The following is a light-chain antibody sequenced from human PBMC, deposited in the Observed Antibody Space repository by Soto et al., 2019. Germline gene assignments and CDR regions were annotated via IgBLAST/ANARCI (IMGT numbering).Light chain of an antibody. CDR1: QGLGNT. CDR3: QQRSTWPT. V-gene: IGKV3D-11*01. CDR2: GAS. Sequence: IVITQSPATPSLSPGEGATLSCRASQGLGNTLAWYQQKPGQTPRLLIYGASNRATGTPARFSGSGSGTDFPLTISSLEPEDFALYYCQQRSTWPTFGQGTRLEIK. J-gene: IGKJ5*01.